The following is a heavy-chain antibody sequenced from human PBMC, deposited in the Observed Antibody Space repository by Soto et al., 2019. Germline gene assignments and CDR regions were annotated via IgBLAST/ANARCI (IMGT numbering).Heavy chain of an antibody. Sequence: GGSLSLSCVASGFTFSDYAMTWVRQAPGKGLEWVATISATGGNIEYTDSLKGRFTISRDNSKNTLYLQLNGLASDDTAVHYCAKVAGGLGYFDLWGRGTLVTVSS. J-gene: IGHJ2*01. CDR1: GFTFSDYA. CDR3: AKVAGGLGYFDL. CDR2: ISATGGNI. D-gene: IGHD3-16*01. V-gene: IGHV3-23*01.